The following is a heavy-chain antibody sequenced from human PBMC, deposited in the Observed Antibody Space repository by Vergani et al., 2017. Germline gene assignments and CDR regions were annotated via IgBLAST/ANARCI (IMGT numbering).Heavy chain of an antibody. D-gene: IGHD6-13*01. J-gene: IGHJ4*02. CDR1: GFTFSSYA. Sequence: EVQLLESGGGLVQPGGSLRLSCAASGFTFSSYAMSWVRQAPGKGLEWVSAISGSGGSTYYADSVKGRFTISRDNSKNTLYLQMNSLRAEDTAVYYCAKDPLPHRAVIAAAGTTHWGQGTLVTVSS. CDR2: ISGSGGST. V-gene: IGHV3-23*01. CDR3: AKDPLPHRAVIAAAGTTH.